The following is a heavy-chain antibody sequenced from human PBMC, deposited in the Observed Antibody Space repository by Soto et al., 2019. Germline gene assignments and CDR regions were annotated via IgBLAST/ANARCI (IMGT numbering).Heavy chain of an antibody. CDR1: GFTFSSYG. D-gene: IGHD6-13*01. CDR2: IPNAENKK. Sequence: GSLRLSCVASGFTFSSYGMHWVRQAPGKGLEWVAVIPNAENKKYYADSVKGRFTISRDNSQNTLFLQVHSLMSEDTAVYYCARTAGGRVRGALDIWGQGTMVTVSS. V-gene: IGHV3-30-3*01. CDR3: ARTAGGRVRGALDI. J-gene: IGHJ3*02.